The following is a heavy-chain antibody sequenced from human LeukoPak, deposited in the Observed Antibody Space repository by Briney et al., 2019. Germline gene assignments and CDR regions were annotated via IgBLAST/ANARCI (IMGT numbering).Heavy chain of an antibody. J-gene: IGHJ6*03. CDR3: AREKGSGSYPPYYYYYMDV. CDR1: GYTFTSYG. Sequence: EASVKVSCKASGYTFTSYGISWVRQAPGQGLEWMGWISAYNGNTNYAQKLQGRVTMTTDTSTSTAYMELRSLRSDDTAVYYCAREKGSGSYPPYYYYYMDVWGKGTTVTVSS. V-gene: IGHV1-18*01. D-gene: IGHD3-10*01. CDR2: ISAYNGNT.